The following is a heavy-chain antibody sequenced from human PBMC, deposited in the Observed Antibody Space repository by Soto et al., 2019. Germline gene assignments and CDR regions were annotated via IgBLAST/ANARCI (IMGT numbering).Heavy chain of an antibody. CDR2: ISPYSLET. J-gene: IGHJ6*02. D-gene: IGHD6-6*01. CDR1: VYTFTNYG. CDR3: ASRIAARTKPQYDYYYYGMDV. Sequence: VMVSFQASVYTFTNYGITWVRQAPGQGLEWLGWISPYSLETDYAQKFQGRVTMTTDTSTTTTYMELRSLRAEDTAVYYCASRIAARTKPQYDYYYYGMDVWGQGTTVTVSS. V-gene: IGHV1-18*04.